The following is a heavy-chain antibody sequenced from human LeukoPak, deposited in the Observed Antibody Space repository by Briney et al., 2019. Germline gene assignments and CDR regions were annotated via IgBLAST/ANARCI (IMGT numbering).Heavy chain of an antibody. CDR1: GDSVSGGSAG. J-gene: IGHJ5*02. V-gene: IGHV6-1*01. Sequence: SQTLSLTCAISGDSVSGGSAGWNWIRQSPSRGLEWLGRIYYRSKRYSDYAISLKRRITINPDTSRNQFSLQLNSVTHDDTAVYYCTGGGLVRGTLHWFDPWGQGTLVTVSS. CDR2: IYYRSKRYS. CDR3: TGGGLVRGTLHWFDP. D-gene: IGHD3-10*01.